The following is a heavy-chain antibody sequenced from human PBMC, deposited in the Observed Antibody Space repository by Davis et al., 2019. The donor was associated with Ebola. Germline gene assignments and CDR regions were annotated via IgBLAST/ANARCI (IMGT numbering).Heavy chain of an antibody. Sequence: AASVKVSCKASGYTFTSYGISWVRQAPGQGLEWMGRIIPILGIANYAQKFQGRVTITADKSTSTAYMELSSLRSEDTAVYYCARDRGGDYSFDYWGQGTLVTVSS. CDR1: GYTFTSYG. V-gene: IGHV1-69*04. J-gene: IGHJ4*02. D-gene: IGHD3-10*01. CDR2: IIPILGIA. CDR3: ARDRGGDYSFDY.